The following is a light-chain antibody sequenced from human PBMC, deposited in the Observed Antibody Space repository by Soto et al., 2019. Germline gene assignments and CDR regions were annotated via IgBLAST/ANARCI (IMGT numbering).Light chain of an antibody. CDR3: AAWDDSLDGWV. Sequence: QSVLTQPPSASGTPGQRVTISCSGSSSNIGENPVNWYQQFPGTAPKLLIYSDHQKPSAVPDRFSGSKSGASASLAISGLQSDDEAYYYCAAWDDSLDGWVFGGGTQLTVL. CDR2: SDH. CDR1: SSNIGENP. J-gene: IGLJ7*01. V-gene: IGLV1-44*01.